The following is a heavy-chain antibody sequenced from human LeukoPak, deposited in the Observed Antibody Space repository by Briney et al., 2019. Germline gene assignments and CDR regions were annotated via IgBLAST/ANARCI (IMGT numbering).Heavy chain of an antibody. CDR1: GGSISSRSYY. D-gene: IGHD2-2*01. Sequence: PSETLSLTCTVSGGSISSRSYYWGWIRQPPGKGLEGIGSIYYSGSTYYNPSPKSRVTISVDTSKNQFSLKLSSVTAADTAVYYCARPPLDVYCSSTSCPYYFDYWGQGTLVTVSS. CDR2: IYYSGST. CDR3: ARPPLDVYCSSTSCPYYFDY. V-gene: IGHV4-39*01. J-gene: IGHJ4*02.